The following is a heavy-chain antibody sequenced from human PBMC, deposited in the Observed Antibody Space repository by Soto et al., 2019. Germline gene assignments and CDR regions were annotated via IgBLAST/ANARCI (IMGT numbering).Heavy chain of an antibody. CDR3: ARDIPISGIAAAGDY. V-gene: IGHV3-30*04. CDR2: ISYDGSNK. J-gene: IGHJ4*02. D-gene: IGHD6-13*01. CDR1: GFTFSSYA. Sequence: GGSLRLSCAASGFTFSSYAMHWVRQAPGKGLEWVAVISYDGSNKYYADSVKGRFTISRDNSKNTLYLQMNSLRAEDTAVYYCARDIPISGIAAAGDYWGQGTLVTVSS.